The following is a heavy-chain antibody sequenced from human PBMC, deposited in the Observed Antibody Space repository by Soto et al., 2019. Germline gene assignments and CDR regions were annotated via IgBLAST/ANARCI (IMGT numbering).Heavy chain of an antibody. D-gene: IGHD3-22*01. V-gene: IGHV3-48*02. CDR1: GFTFSSYS. J-gene: IGHJ4*02. Sequence: GGSLRLSCAASGFTFSSYSMNWVRQAPGKGLEWVSYISSSSSTIYYADSVKGRFTISRDNAKNSLYLQMNSLRDEDTAVYYCARGWTYYYDSSGYWDYWGQGTLVPSPQ. CDR2: ISSSSSTI. CDR3: ARGWTYYYDSSGYWDY.